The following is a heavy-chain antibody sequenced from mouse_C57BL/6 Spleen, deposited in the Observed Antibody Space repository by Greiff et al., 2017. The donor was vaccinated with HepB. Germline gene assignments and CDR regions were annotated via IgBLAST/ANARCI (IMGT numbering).Heavy chain of an antibody. J-gene: IGHJ1*03. Sequence: QVQLKQPGAELVRPGSSVKLSCKASGYTFTSYWMHWVKQRPIQGLEWIGNIDPSDRATHYNQKFKDKATLTVDKSSSTAYMQLSSLTSEDSAVYYCARRGSYYGSSPGYFDVWGTGTTVTVSS. V-gene: IGHV1-52*01. CDR2: IDPSDRAT. D-gene: IGHD1-1*01. CDR1: GYTFTSYW. CDR3: ARRGSYYGSSPGYFDV.